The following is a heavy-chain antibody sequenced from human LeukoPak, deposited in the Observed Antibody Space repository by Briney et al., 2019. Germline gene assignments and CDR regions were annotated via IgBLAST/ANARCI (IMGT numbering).Heavy chain of an antibody. D-gene: IGHD6-6*01. J-gene: IGHJ4*02. V-gene: IGHV3-74*01. Sequence: VGSLRLSCAASGFIFSSHCMHWVRQAPGKGLIWISRINTDGSSTTYADSVKGRFTVSRDNAKNSLYLQMNSLRVEDTATYYCAGEPRQLAYWGQGTLVTVSS. CDR1: GFIFSSHC. CDR2: INTDGSST. CDR3: AGEPRQLAY.